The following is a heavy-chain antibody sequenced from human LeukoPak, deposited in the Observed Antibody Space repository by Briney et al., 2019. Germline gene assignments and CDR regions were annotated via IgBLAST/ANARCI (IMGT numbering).Heavy chain of an antibody. V-gene: IGHV3-21*01. CDR3: ARGETAARPRGYYYYGMDV. J-gene: IGHJ6*02. Sequence: PGGSLRLSCAASGFTFSRYWMSWVRQAPGKGLEWVSSISSSSSYIYYADSVKGRFTISRGNAKNSLYLQMNSLRAEDTAVYYCARGETAARPRGYYYYGMDVWGQGTTVTVSS. CDR2: ISSSSSYI. CDR1: GFTFSRYW. D-gene: IGHD6-6*01.